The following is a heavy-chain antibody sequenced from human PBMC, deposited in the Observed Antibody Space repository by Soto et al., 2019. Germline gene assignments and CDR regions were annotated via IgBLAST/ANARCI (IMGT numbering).Heavy chain of an antibody. V-gene: IGHV1-69*08. D-gene: IGHD2-15*01. J-gene: IGHJ3*02. Sequence: QVQLVQSGAEVKKPGSSVKVSCKASGGTFSSYTISWVRQAPGQGLEWMGRIIPIFGIANYAQKFQGRVTITADKSTSTAYMELSSLRSEDTAVYYCARDRRYCSGGSCSDDAFDIWGQGTMVTVSS. CDR3: ARDRRYCSGGSCSDDAFDI. CDR1: GGTFSSYT. CDR2: IIPIFGIA.